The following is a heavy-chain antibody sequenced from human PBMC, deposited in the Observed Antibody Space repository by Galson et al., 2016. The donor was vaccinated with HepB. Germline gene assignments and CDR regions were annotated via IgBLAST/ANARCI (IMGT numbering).Heavy chain of an antibody. CDR2: ISSSCSYI. CDR1: GFTFSSYS. J-gene: IGHJ2*01. CDR3: ASLFSAAVAGYWYFDL. D-gene: IGHD6-19*01. Sequence: SLRLSCAASGFTFSSYSMNWVRQAPGKGLEWVSSISSSCSYIYYADSVKGRFTISRDNAKNSLYLQMNSLRAEDTAVYYCASLFSAAVAGYWYFDLWGRGTLVTVSS. V-gene: IGHV3-21*01.